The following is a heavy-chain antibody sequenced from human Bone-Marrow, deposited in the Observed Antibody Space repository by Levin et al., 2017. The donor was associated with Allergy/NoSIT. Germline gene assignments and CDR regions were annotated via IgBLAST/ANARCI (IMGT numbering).Heavy chain of an antibody. Sequence: GESLKISCAASGFTFSSHWMSWVRQAPGKGLEWVANIKQDGSVKNYADSVKGRFTISRDNAKNSVYLQMNSLIAEDTSVYYCAREGIHSTSSRAQYWGPGTLVTVSS. J-gene: IGHJ1*01. CDR2: IKQDGSVK. CDR1: GFTFSSHW. CDR3: AREGIHSTSSRAQY. V-gene: IGHV3-7*01. D-gene: IGHD6-6*01.